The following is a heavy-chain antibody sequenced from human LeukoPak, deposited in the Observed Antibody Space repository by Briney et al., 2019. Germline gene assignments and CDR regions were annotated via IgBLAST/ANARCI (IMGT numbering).Heavy chain of an antibody. J-gene: IGHJ4*02. CDR1: GGSISSHY. V-gene: IGHV4-59*11. Sequence: SETLSLTCTVSGGSISSHYWSWIRQPPGKGLEWIGYIYYSGSTNYNPSLKSRVTISVDTSKNQFSLKLSSVTAADTAVYYCAGVYDSSCYYNSRYFDYWGQGTLVTVSS. CDR2: IYYSGST. D-gene: IGHD3-22*01. CDR3: AGVYDSSCYYNSRYFDY.